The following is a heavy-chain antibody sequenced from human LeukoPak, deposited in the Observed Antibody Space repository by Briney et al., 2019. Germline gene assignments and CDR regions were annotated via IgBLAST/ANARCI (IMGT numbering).Heavy chain of an antibody. V-gene: IGHV3-11*01. CDR1: GFSFSDYY. CDR3: ARATVVTPEVGSYYYYYGMDV. D-gene: IGHD4-23*01. Sequence: GGSLRLSCAASGFSFSDYYMSWIRQAPGKGLEWVSYISSSGSSIYYADSVKGRFTISRDNSKNTLYLQMNSLRAEDTAVYYCARATVVTPEVGSYYYYYGMDVWGQGTTVTVSS. CDR2: ISSSGSSI. J-gene: IGHJ6*02.